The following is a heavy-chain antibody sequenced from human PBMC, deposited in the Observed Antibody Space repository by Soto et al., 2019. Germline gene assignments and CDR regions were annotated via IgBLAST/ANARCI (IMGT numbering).Heavy chain of an antibody. D-gene: IGHD4-17*01. CDR1: GFTFSSYG. CDR3: ANSTVGRGGYGMDV. CDR2: ISYDGSNK. Sequence: QVQLVESGGGVVQPGRSLRLSCAASGFTFSSYGMHWVRQAPGKGLEWVAVISYDGSNKYYADSVKGRFTISRDNSKNTLYLQMNSLRAEDTAVYYCANSTVGRGGYGMDVWGQGTTVTVSS. J-gene: IGHJ6*02. V-gene: IGHV3-30*18.